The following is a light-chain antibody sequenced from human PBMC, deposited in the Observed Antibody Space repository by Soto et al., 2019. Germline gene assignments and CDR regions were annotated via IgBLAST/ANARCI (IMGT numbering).Light chain of an antibody. CDR3: QQYYSYPYT. CDR2: EAS. V-gene: IGKV1-5*03. CDR1: QSISRC. Sequence: DLQMTQSPSTLSASVGDRVTITCRASQSISRCLAWYQQKPGKAPKLLIYEASSLESGVPSSFSGSASGTEFSLTISSLQPDDFASYYCQQYYSYPYTFGQGTKLEIK. J-gene: IGKJ2*01.